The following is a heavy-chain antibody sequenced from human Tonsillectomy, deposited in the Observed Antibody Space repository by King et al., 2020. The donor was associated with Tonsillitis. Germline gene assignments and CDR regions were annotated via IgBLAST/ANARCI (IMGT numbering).Heavy chain of an antibody. CDR3: ARGAQEAAAGRAAYFQH. J-gene: IGHJ1*01. D-gene: IGHD6-13*01. Sequence: QLVQSGAEVKKPGASVKVSCKASGYTFTSYYMHWVRQAPGQGLEWMGIINPSGGSTSYAQKFQGRVTMTRDTSTSTVYMELSSLRSEDTAGYYCARGAQEAAAGRAAYFQHWGQGTLVTVSS. CDR2: INPSGGST. CDR1: GYTFTSYY. V-gene: IGHV1-46*01.